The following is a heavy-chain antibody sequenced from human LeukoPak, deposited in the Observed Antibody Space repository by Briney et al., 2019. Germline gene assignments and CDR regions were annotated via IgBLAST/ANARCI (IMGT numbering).Heavy chain of an antibody. Sequence: ASVKASCKASGNTFTTYYMHWVRQAPGQGLEWMGIINPSGGSTTYAEKFKDRVTMTRDTSASTVYMVLSSLRSEDTAVYYCARYSVYDSGFDYWGQGTPVTVSS. CDR1: GNTFTTYY. CDR3: ARYSVYDSGFDY. V-gene: IGHV1-46*01. D-gene: IGHD5/OR15-5a*01. CDR2: INPSGGST. J-gene: IGHJ4*02.